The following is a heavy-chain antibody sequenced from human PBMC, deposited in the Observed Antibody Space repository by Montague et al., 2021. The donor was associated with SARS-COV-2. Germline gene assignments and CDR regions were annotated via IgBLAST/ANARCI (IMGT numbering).Heavy chain of an antibody. CDR1: SGSLSNYY. V-gene: IGHV4-4*09. Sequence: SETLPLTCTVSSGSLSNYYWSWIRQSPDKGLEWIGYMYETGNMIYNPSLRSRASISADTSKSQFSLRLTSVTAADSARYYCARNMAYWGQGVLVTV. CDR2: MYETGNM. CDR3: ARNMAY. D-gene: IGHD2/OR15-2a*01. J-gene: IGHJ4*02.